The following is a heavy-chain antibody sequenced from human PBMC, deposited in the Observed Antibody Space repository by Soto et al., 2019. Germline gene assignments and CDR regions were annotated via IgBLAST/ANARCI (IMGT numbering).Heavy chain of an antibody. Sequence: PXESLKISCKGSGYSFSSYWITWVRQLPGKGLEWMGRIDPSDSYTNYSPSFQGHVTISVDKSISTAYLQWNSLKASDSAMYYCARQDETSREDYYGMDVWGQGTTVTVSS. V-gene: IGHV5-10-1*01. CDR3: ARQDETSREDYYGMDV. J-gene: IGHJ6*02. CDR1: GYSFSSYW. CDR2: IDPSDSYT.